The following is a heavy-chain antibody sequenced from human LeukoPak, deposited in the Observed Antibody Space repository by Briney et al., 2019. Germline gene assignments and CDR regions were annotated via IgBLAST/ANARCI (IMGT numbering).Heavy chain of an antibody. CDR1: GFTFGDYA. Sequence: GGSLRLSCTASGFTFGDYATSWVRQAPGKGLEWVGFIRSKAYGGTTEYAASVKGRFTISRDDSKSIAYLQMNSLKTEDTAVYYCTRYSVPWELTQDPMYYFDYWGQGTLVTVSS. V-gene: IGHV3-49*04. CDR3: TRYSVPWELTQDPMYYFDY. D-gene: IGHD1-26*01. CDR2: IRSKAYGGTT. J-gene: IGHJ4*02.